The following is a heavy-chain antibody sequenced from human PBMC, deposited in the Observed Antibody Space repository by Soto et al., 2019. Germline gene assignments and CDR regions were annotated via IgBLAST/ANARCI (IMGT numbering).Heavy chain of an antibody. V-gene: IGHV4-39*01. Sequence: QLQLQESGPGLVKPSETLSLTCTISGGSISSSTYYWGWIRQPPGKGLEWIGSIYYSGRTYYNPSLESRFTISGETSKNQLSLKMNFVTAADTAVYYCARHSRLGSCVYPWGQVTMVTVAP. D-gene: IGHD2-15*01. J-gene: IGHJ3*01. CDR1: GGSISSSTYY. CDR2: IYYSGRT. CDR3: ARHSRLGSCVYP.